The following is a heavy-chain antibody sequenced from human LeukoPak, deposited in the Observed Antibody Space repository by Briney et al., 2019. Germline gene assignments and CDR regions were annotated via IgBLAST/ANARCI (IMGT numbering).Heavy chain of an antibody. D-gene: IGHD3-22*01. CDR3: ARKGAYYDSSGHIDY. J-gene: IGHJ4*02. V-gene: IGHV5-51*01. CDR1: GYSFTSYW. Sequence: GESLKISCKGSGYSFTSYWIAWVRQMPGKGLEWMGIIYPDDSDTRYSPSFQGQVTISADKSISTAYLQWSSLKASDTAMYYCARKGAYYDSSGHIDYWGQGTLVTVSS. CDR2: IYPDDSDT.